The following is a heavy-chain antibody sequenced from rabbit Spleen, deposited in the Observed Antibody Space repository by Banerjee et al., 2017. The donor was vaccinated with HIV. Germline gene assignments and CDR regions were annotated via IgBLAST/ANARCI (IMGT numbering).Heavy chain of an antibody. CDR2: VPTGSEDA. J-gene: IGHJ3*01. V-gene: IGHV1S45*01. Sequence: QEQLEESGGDLVKPGASLTLTCTASGFSFSSSYWICWVRQAPGKGLEWIACVPTGSEDAYYASWATGRFTISSHNAQNTLSLQLNSLTVADTATYFCARDLVAVIGWNFSLWGQGTLVTVS. CDR3: ARDLVAVIGWNFSL. CDR1: GFSFSSSYW. D-gene: IGHD1-1*01.